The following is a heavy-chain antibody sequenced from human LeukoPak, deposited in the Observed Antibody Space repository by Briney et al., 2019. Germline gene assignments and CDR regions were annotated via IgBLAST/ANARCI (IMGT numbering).Heavy chain of an antibody. J-gene: IGHJ4*02. D-gene: IGHD3-16*01. CDR1: GFTFDDYA. Sequence: GGSLRLSCAASGFTFDDYAMHWVRQAPGKGLEWVSGISWNSGSIGYADSVKGRFAISRDNAKNSLYLQMNSLRAEDTALYYCAKDQGPLFGGVPPDYWGQGTLVTVSS. CDR3: AKDQGPLFGGVPPDY. V-gene: IGHV3-9*01. CDR2: ISWNSGSI.